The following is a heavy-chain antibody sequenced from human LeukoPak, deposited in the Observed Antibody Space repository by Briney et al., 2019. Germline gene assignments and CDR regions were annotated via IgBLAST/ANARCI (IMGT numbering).Heavy chain of an antibody. CDR1: GFTFSSYG. J-gene: IGHJ4*02. CDR3: AKTHLWFGDLFTRYYFDY. CDR2: ISGSGGST. Sequence: GGSLRLSCAASGFTFSSYGMSWVRQAPGKGLEWVSAISGSGGSTFYADSVRGRFTISRDNSKNTLSLQMNSLRPEDTAIYYCAKTHLWFGDLFTRYYFDYWGQGTLVTVSS. D-gene: IGHD3-10*01. V-gene: IGHV3-23*01.